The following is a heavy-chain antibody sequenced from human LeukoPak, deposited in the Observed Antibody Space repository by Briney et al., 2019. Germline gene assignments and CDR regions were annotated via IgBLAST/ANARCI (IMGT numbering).Heavy chain of an antibody. D-gene: IGHD5-18*01. J-gene: IGHJ4*02. CDR3: AREGYSYAYYFDY. V-gene: IGHV3-21*01. CDR2: ISSSSSYI. Sequence: PGGSLRLSCAASGFTFSSYSMNWVRQAPGKGLEWVSSISSSSSYIYYAASVKGRFTISRDNAKNSLYLQMNSLRAEDTAVYYCAREGYSYAYYFDYWGQGTLVTVSS. CDR1: GFTFSSYS.